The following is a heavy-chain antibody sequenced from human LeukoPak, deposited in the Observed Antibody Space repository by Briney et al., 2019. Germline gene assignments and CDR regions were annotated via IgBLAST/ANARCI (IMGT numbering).Heavy chain of an antibody. J-gene: IGHJ4*02. D-gene: IGHD3-22*01. V-gene: IGHV3-74*01. Sequence: GGSLRLSCAASGFTFTTYWMQWVRQAPGEGLVWVSRINSDGSTTSYADSVKGRFTISRDNSKNTLYLQMNSLRAEDTAVYYCARDSSGPSRYWGQGTLVTVSS. CDR1: GFTFTTYW. CDR3: ARDSSGPSRY. CDR2: INSDGSTT.